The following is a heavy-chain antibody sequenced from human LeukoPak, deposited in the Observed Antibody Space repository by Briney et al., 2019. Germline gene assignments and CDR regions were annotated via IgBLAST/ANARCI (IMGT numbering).Heavy chain of an antibody. V-gene: IGHV3-30*02. J-gene: IGHJ4*02. CDR3: AKGTSSGYAALDYFDY. CDR2: IRYDGSNE. CDR1: GFSFSSYG. Sequence: GRSLRLSCAASGFSFSSYGMHWVRQAPGKGLEWVAFIRYDGSNEYYADSVKGRFTISTDNSKNTLYLQMNSLSDEDTAVYYCAKGTSSGYAALDYFDYWGQGTLVTVSS. D-gene: IGHD6-13*01.